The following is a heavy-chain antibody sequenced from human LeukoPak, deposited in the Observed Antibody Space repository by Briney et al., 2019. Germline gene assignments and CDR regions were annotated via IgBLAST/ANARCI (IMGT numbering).Heavy chain of an antibody. D-gene: IGHD6-13*01. CDR1: GFTFSNYA. CDR3: ARSLPYGTTWYGRSDF. J-gene: IGHJ4*02. CDR2: IRQDGDTK. Sequence: GGSLRLSRAASGFTFSNYAMTWVRQAPGKGLEWVANIRQDGDTKYYVDSVKGRFTISRDNAMNSLYLQMNSLRAEDTAIYYCARSLPYGTTWYGRSDFWGQGTLVTVSS. V-gene: IGHV3-7*03.